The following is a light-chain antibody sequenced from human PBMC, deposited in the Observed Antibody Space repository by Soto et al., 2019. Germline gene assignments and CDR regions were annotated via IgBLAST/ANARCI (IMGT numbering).Light chain of an antibody. V-gene: IGLV1-44*01. Sequence: QSVLTQPPSASGTPGQRVTISCSGSSSNIGSNTVNWYQQFPGTAPKLLIYSNNQRPSGVPDRFSGSKSGTSASLAISGLQSEDEADYYCAAWDDSLNGSGVFGTGTELTVL. J-gene: IGLJ1*01. CDR3: AAWDDSLNGSGV. CDR1: SSNIGSNT. CDR2: SNN.